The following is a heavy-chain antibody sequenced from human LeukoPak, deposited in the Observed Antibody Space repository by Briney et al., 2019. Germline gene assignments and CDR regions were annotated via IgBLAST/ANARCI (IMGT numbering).Heavy chain of an antibody. Sequence: ASVKVSCKASGGTFSSYAISWVRQAPGQGLEWVGWINPNSGGTNYAQKFQGRVTMTRDTSISTAYMELSRLRSDDTAVYYCAGSSTVTYYFDYWGQGTLVTVSS. CDR1: GGTFSSYA. CDR3: AGSSTVTYYFDY. J-gene: IGHJ4*02. CDR2: INPNSGGT. D-gene: IGHD4-4*01. V-gene: IGHV1-2*02.